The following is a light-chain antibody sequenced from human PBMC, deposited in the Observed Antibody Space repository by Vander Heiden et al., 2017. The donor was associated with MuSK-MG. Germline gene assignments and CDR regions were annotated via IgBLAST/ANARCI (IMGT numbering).Light chain of an antibody. CDR3: QLWDRSSEHVV. CDR2: DDS. V-gene: IGLV3-21*02. CDR1: NIGSKS. J-gene: IGLJ2*01. Sequence: SYVVTQPPSVSLAPGQTATITCGGDNIGSKSVNWYQQKPGQAPVLVVYDDSDRPPGIPERFSGSNSGNTASLTISVVEAGDEADYYCQLWDRSSEHVVFGGGTKLTVL.